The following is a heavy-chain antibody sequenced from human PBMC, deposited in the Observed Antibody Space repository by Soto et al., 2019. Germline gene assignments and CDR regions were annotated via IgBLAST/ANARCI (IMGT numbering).Heavy chain of an antibody. CDR2: IFGSGET. V-gene: IGHV4-4*07. CDR3: VREGDYSDNNGYPLFDY. Sequence: QVQLQESGPGLLKPSETLSLTCTVSGASMSNYYWSWIRQPAGKGLEWIGRIFGSGETYYNPSLKSRVILSVDLSKSQFSLELTSVSAADTAVYFCVREGDYSDNNGYPLFDYWGQGTLVTVS. CDR1: GASMSNYY. D-gene: IGHD3-22*01. J-gene: IGHJ4*02.